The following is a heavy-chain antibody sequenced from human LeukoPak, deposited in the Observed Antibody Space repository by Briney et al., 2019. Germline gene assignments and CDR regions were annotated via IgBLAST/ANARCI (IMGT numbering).Heavy chain of an antibody. D-gene: IGHD7-27*01. CDR3: ARGNWGSYAFDI. CDR1: GGSISSYY. CDR2: IYYSGST. J-gene: IGHJ3*02. Sequence: SETLSLTCTVSGGSISSYYWRWIRQPPGKGLEWIGYIYYSGSTNYNPSLKSRVTISVDTSKNQFSLKLSSVTAADTAVYYCARGNWGSYAFDIWGQGTMVTVS. V-gene: IGHV4-59*01.